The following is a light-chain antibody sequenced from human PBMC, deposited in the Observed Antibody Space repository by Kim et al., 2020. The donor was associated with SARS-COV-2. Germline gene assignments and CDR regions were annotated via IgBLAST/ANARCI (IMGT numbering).Light chain of an antibody. J-gene: IGKJ4*01. CDR2: KAP. Sequence: DIQMTQSPSTLSASVGDRVTITCRASQSISSWLAWYQQKPGKAPKLLIYKAPSLESGVPSRFSGSGSGTEFTLTISSLQPDDFATYYCQQYNSFSLTFGGGTKLEI. CDR3: QQYNSFSLT. CDR1: QSISSW. V-gene: IGKV1-5*03.